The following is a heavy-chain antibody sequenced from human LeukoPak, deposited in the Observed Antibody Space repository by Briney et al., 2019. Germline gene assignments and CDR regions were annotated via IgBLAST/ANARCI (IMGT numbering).Heavy chain of an antibody. J-gene: IGHJ4*02. Sequence: PGGSLRLSCAASGFPFSHYSMTWVRQTPGKGLEWVANIKSDGSDKYSVNFVEGRFTISRDNAKEPLSLQMNSLRAEDTAVYYCARGAEVFDYWGQGALVTVSS. CDR3: ARGAEVFDY. V-gene: IGHV3-7*05. CDR2: IKSDGSDK. CDR1: GFPFSHYS.